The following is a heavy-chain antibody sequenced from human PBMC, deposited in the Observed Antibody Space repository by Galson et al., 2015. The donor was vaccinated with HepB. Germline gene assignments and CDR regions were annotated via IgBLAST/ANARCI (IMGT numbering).Heavy chain of an antibody. V-gene: IGHV3-15*01. CDR2: IKSKTDGGTT. CDR3: TTDLLPPTVVTPGDYYYYMDV. Sequence: SLRLSCAASGFTFSNAWMNWVRQAPGKGLEWVGRIKSKTDGGTTDYAAPVKGRFTISRDDSTNTLYLQMNSLKTEDTAVYYCTTDLLPPTVVTPGDYYYYMDVWGKGTTVTVSS. J-gene: IGHJ6*03. D-gene: IGHD4-23*01. CDR1: GFTFSNAW.